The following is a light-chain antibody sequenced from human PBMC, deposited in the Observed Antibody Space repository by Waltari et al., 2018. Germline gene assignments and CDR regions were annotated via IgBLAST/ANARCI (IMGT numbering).Light chain of an antibody. V-gene: IGKV3-20*01. Sequence: CRASQSVSRALAWYQQKPGHAPRLLIYGASTRATGIPDRFSGSGSGTDFSLTISRLEPDDFAVYYCQHYLRLPVTFGQGTTVEI. CDR3: QHYLRLPVT. CDR2: GAS. CDR1: QSVSRA. J-gene: IGKJ1*01.